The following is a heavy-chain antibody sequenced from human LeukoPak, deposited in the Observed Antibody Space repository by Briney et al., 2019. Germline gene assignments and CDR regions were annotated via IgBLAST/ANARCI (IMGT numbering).Heavy chain of an antibody. CDR3: ARDIVSTIDY. Sequence: GGSLRLSCAASGFTFSRDSMNWVRQAPGKGLEWISYISHDSAIIYYADSVRGRLTISRDNAKNSLYLQMHSLRAEDTAVYYCARDIVSTIDYWGQGTLVTVSS. CDR2: ISHDSAII. J-gene: IGHJ4*02. V-gene: IGHV3-48*01. D-gene: IGHD5/OR15-5a*01. CDR1: GFTFSRDS.